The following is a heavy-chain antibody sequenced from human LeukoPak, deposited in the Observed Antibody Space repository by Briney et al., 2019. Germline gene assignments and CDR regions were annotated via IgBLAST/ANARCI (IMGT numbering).Heavy chain of an antibody. CDR1: GFTFSSYS. V-gene: IGHV3-21*01. CDR2: ISSSSSYI. CDR3: ARPSASSGSYYTDAFDI. J-gene: IGHJ3*02. D-gene: IGHD3-10*01. Sequence: GGSLRLSCAASGFTFSSYSMNWVRQAPGKGLEWVSSISSSSSYIYYADSVKGRFTISRDNAKNSLYLQMNSLRDEDTAVYYCARPSASSGSYYTDAFDIWGQGTMVTVSS.